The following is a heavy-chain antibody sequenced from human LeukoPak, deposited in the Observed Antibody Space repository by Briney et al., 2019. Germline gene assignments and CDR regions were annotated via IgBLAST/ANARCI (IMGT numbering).Heavy chain of an antibody. CDR1: GFTLTNLA. CDR2: ISTSGGDT. D-gene: IGHD3-22*01. CDR3: AKDRAKDSSGEGAFDI. J-gene: IGHJ3*02. Sequence: GGSLRLSCTASGFTLTNLAMTWVRQAPGKGLEWVSAISTSGGDTYHADSVKGRFTISRDNSRNTLYLQMNSLRAEDTGVYYCAKDRAKDSSGEGAFDIWGQGTMVTVSS. V-gene: IGHV3-23*01.